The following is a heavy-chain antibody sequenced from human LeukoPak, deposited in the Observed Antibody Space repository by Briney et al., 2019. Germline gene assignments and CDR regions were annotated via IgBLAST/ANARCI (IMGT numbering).Heavy chain of an antibody. CDR2: INPNSGDT. V-gene: IGHV1-2*02. J-gene: IGHJ5*02. Sequence: GASVKVSCKASGYTFTGYYIHWVRQAPGQGLEWMGWINPNSGDTHYAQKFQVRVTMTRDTSISTAYMELSRLRSDDTAVYYCARAVQWWYNWFDPWGQGTLVTVSS. D-gene: IGHD2-15*01. CDR3: ARAVQWWYNWFDP. CDR1: GYTFTGYY.